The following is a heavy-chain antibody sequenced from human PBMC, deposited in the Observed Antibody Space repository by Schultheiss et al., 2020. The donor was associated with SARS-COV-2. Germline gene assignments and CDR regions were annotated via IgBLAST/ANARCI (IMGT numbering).Heavy chain of an antibody. Sequence: GGSLRLSCAASGFTFNSYAMSWVRQAPGKGLEWVSGISGSGGTSYYADSVKGRFTISRDNSKNTLYLQMNSLRAEDTAVYYCARDRVLGYDFPVDVWGQGTTVTVSS. CDR2: ISGSGGTS. J-gene: IGHJ6*02. CDR3: ARDRVLGYDFPVDV. CDR1: GFTFNSYA. D-gene: IGHD3-3*01. V-gene: IGHV3-23*01.